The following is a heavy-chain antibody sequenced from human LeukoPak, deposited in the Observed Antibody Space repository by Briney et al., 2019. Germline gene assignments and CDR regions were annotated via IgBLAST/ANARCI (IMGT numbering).Heavy chain of an antibody. D-gene: IGHD4-17*01. Sequence: SETLSLTCAVYGGSFSGYYWSWIRQSPGKGLEWIGEIHHNGNSDYNPSLKSRVTISLDTSNNQFSLMLSSVTAADTAVYYCAREVTTVTTPYYMDVWGKGTTVTISS. V-gene: IGHV4-34*01. CDR2: IHHNGNS. CDR3: AREVTTVTTPYYMDV. CDR1: GGSFSGYY. J-gene: IGHJ6*03.